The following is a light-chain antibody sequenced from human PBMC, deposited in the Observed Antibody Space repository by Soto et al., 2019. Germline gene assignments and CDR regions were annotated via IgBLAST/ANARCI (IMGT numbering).Light chain of an antibody. CDR2: CAS. Sequence: EIVMTQSPATLSVSPGERATLSCRASQSVSSNLDWYQQKPGEAPRLLIYCASTRATGIPARFSGSGSGTEFTLTISSLQSEDFAVYYCQQYNNWPPLTFGGGTKVDIK. CDR3: QQYNNWPPLT. V-gene: IGKV3-15*01. CDR1: QSVSSN. J-gene: IGKJ4*01.